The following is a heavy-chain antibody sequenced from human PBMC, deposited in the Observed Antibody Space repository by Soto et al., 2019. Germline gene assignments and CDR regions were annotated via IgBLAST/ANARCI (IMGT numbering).Heavy chain of an antibody. V-gene: IGHV1-2*04. Sequence: QVQLVQSGAEVKKPGASVKVSCKASGYTFTGYYMHWVRQAPGQGLEWMGWSNPNSGGTNYAQKFQGWVTMTRDTSISTAYMELSRLRSDDTAVYYCARGGILTGYWLSRFDPWGQGTLVTVSS. CDR3: ARGGILTGYWLSRFDP. D-gene: IGHD3-9*01. CDR1: GYTFTGYY. CDR2: SNPNSGGT. J-gene: IGHJ5*02.